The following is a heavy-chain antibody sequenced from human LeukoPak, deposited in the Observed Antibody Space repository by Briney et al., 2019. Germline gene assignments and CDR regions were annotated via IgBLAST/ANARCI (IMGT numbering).Heavy chain of an antibody. J-gene: IGHJ4*02. V-gene: IGHV3-73*01. Sequence: GGSLRLSCAASGFTFSGSAMHWVRQASGKGLEWVGRIRSKANSYATAYAASVKGRFTISRDDSKNTAYLQMNSLKTEDTAVYYCTRQGDYSSSSGGNYWGQGTLVTVSS. CDR3: TRQGDYSSSSGGNY. CDR1: GFTFSGSA. D-gene: IGHD6-6*01. CDR2: IRSKANSYAT.